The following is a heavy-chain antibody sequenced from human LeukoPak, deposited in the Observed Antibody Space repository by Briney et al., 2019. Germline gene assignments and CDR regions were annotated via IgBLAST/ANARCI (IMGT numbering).Heavy chain of an antibody. CDR1: GGSFSGYY. V-gene: IGHV4-34*01. D-gene: IGHD6-13*01. CDR2: INHSGST. Sequence: PSETLSLTCAVYGGSFSGYYWSWIRQPPGKGLEWIGEINHSGSTNYNPSLKSRVTISVDTSKNQFSLKLSSVTAADTAVYYCARAIAAALDPXXQGTLVTVSS. J-gene: IGHJ5*02. CDR3: ARAIAAALDP.